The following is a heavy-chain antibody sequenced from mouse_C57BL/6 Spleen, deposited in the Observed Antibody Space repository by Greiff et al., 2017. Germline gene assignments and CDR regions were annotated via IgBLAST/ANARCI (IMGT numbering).Heavy chain of an antibody. CDR1: GYTFTCYW. Sequence: QQSCTASGYTFTCYWMHWVKQRPGRGLEWIGRIDPNSGGTKYNEKFQSKATLTVDKPSSTAYMQRSSLTSEDSAVYYCARSYDYDWEPYYAMDYWGQGTSVTVSS. CDR2: IDPNSGGT. V-gene: IGHV1-72*01. D-gene: IGHD2-4*01. J-gene: IGHJ4*01. CDR3: ARSYDYDWEPYYAMDY.